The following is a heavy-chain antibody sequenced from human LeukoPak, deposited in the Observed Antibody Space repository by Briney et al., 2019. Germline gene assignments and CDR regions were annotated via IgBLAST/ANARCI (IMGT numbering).Heavy chain of an antibody. CDR3: ARTKLYAFDAFDI. CDR1: GGSISSSSYY. CDR2: IYYSGST. V-gene: IGHV4-39*07. Sequence: PSETLSLTCTVSGGSISSSSYYWGWIRQPPGKGLEWIGSIYYSGSTYYNPSLKSRVTISVDTSKNQFSLKLSSVTAADTAVYYCARTKLYAFDAFDIWGQGTMVTVSS. J-gene: IGHJ3*02. D-gene: IGHD5/OR15-5a*01.